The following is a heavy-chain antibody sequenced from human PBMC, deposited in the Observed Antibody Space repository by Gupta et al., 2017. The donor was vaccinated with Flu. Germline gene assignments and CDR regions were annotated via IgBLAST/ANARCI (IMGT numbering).Heavy chain of an antibody. D-gene: IGHD1-26*01. CDR1: GDSMNNYY. J-gene: IGHJ3*02. V-gene: IGHV4-59*01. Sequence: QVQLQESGPGLVKPSETLSLICTVPGDSMNNYYWSWIRQPPGKGLEWIGYIYHSGSTSYNPSLKSRVTISIDTSMGQFSLKLSSLTRADTAVYYCARDQYSPSWFGAFDIWGQGTVVTVSS. CDR3: ARDQYSPSWFGAFDI. CDR2: IYHSGST.